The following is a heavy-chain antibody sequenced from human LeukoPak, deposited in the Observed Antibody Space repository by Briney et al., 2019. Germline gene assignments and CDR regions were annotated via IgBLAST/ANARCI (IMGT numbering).Heavy chain of an antibody. V-gene: IGHV3-30-3*01. J-gene: IGHJ4*02. CDR2: ISYHGTSK. CDR3: ARAGPNDHRFDY. CDR1: EFMLTNYA. D-gene: IGHD1-1*01. Sequence: GGSLRLSCAASEFMLTNYAMHWVRQAPGKGLEWVAVISYHGTSKYYADSVKGRFTISRDISRNTLYLQMDSLRAEDTAVYYCARAGPNDHRFDYWGQGTLVAVSS.